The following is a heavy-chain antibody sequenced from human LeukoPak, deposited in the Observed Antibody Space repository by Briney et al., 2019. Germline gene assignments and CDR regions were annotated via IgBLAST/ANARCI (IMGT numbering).Heavy chain of an antibody. Sequence: SETLSLTCAVCGGSFSGYYWSWIRQPPGKGLEWIGEINHSGSTNYNPSLKSRVTISVDTSKNQFSLKLSSVTAADTAVYYCARGLVVVPAAREYNWFDPWGQGTLVTVSS. D-gene: IGHD2-2*01. CDR3: ARGLVVVPAAREYNWFDP. V-gene: IGHV4-34*01. J-gene: IGHJ5*02. CDR1: GGSFSGYY. CDR2: INHSGST.